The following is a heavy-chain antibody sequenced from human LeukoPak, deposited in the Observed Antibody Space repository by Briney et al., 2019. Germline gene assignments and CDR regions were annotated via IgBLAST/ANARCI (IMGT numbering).Heavy chain of an antibody. D-gene: IGHD3-10*01. Sequence: GGSLRLSCAASGFTFSRYSMNWVRQAPGKGLEWVSYISSSSSGRSSIIYYADSVKGRFTISRDNAKNSLYLQMNSLRVEDTAVYYCARDYFGSGSYYIDYWGQGTLVTVSS. CDR2: ISSSSSGRSSII. V-gene: IGHV3-48*01. J-gene: IGHJ4*02. CDR3: ARDYFGSGSYYIDY. CDR1: GFTFSRYS.